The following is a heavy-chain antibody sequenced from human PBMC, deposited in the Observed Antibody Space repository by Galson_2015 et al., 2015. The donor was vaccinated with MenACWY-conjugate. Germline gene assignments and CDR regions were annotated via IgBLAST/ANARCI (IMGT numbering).Heavy chain of an antibody. Sequence: QSGAEVKKPGESLKIPCKGSGSSFTSYWIGWVRQMPGKGLEWMGIIYPGDSDTRYSPSFQGQVTISVDKSISTAYLQCSSLKASDTAMYFCARVGTYYDSGGSYSSDFDYWGQGTLVTVSS. D-gene: IGHD3-22*01. J-gene: IGHJ4*02. CDR1: GSSFTSYW. CDR2: IYPGDSDT. CDR3: ARVGTYYDSGGSYSSDFDY. V-gene: IGHV5-51*01.